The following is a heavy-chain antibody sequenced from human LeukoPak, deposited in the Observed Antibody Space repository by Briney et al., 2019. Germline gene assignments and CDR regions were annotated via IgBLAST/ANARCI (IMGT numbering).Heavy chain of an antibody. J-gene: IGHJ4*02. CDR3: ASELVSSSSALSFDY. CDR1: GFTFSDYY. Sequence: PGGSLRLSCAASGFTFSDYYMSWIRQAPGKGLEWVSYISSSGSTIYYADSVKGRFTISRDNAKNSLYLQMNSLRAEDTAVYYWASELVSSSSALSFDYWGQGTLVTVSS. V-gene: IGHV3-11*01. CDR2: ISSSGSTI. D-gene: IGHD6-6*01.